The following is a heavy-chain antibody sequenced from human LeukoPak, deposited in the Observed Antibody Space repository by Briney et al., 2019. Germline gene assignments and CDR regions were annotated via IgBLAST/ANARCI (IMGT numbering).Heavy chain of an antibody. CDR3: ARARYSSGWLPSPRTLSYFDY. Sequence: GESLKISCKGSGYSFTSYWIGWVRQMPGKGLEWMGIIYPGDSDTRYSPSFQGQVTISADKSISTAYLQWSSLKASDTAMYYCARARYSSGWLPSPRTLSYFDYWGQGTLVTVSS. CDR1: GYSFTSYW. D-gene: IGHD6-19*01. CDR2: IYPGDSDT. V-gene: IGHV5-51*01. J-gene: IGHJ4*02.